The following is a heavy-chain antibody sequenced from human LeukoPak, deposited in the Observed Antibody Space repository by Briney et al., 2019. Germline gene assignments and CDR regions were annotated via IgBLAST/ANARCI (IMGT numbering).Heavy chain of an antibody. Sequence: ASVKVSCKASGYTFTGYYMHWVRQAPGQGLEWMGWINPNSGGTNYAQKFQGWVTMTRDTSISTAYMELSRLRSDDTAVYYCARSSGSYYQYYFDYWGQGTLVTVSS. J-gene: IGHJ4*02. D-gene: IGHD1-26*01. CDR3: ARSSGSYYQYYFDY. CDR1: GYTFTGYY. V-gene: IGHV1-2*04. CDR2: INPNSGGT.